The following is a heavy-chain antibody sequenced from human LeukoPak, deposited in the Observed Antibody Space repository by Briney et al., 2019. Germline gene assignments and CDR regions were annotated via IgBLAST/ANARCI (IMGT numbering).Heavy chain of an antibody. CDR2: IRYDGSNK. D-gene: IGHD2-2*01. CDR1: GFTFSSYG. CDR3: AKQDIVVVPAAASYYMDV. J-gene: IGHJ6*03. Sequence: SGGSLRLSCAASGFTFSSYGMHWVRQAPGKGLEWVAFIRYDGSNKYYADSVKGRFTISRDNSKNTLYLQMNSLRAEDTAVYYCAKQDIVVVPAAASYYMDVWGKGTTVTVSS. V-gene: IGHV3-30*02.